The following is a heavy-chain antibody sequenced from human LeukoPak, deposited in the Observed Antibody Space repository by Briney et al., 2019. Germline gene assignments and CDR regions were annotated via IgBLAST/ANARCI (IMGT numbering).Heavy chain of an antibody. V-gene: IGHV3-23*01. J-gene: IGHJ4*02. CDR1: GFTLSIYA. CDR2: ISGSGGST. CDR3: AKVRYDSSGYQSPYFDY. D-gene: IGHD3-22*01. Sequence: GGSLRLSCAVSGFTLSIYAMSWVRQALGKGLEWVSVISGSGGSTYYADSVKGRFTISRDNSKNTLYLQMNCLRAEDTAVYYCAKVRYDSSGYQSPYFDYWGQGILVTVSS.